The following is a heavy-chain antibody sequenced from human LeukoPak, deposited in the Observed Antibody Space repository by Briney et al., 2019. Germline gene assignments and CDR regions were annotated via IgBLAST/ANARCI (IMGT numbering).Heavy chain of an antibody. CDR3: AKRRSYGSGSRGFDY. Sequence: GGSLRLSCAASGFGLANNYMSWVRQAPGKGLEWVSAISGSGGSTYYADSVKGRFTISRDNSKNTLYLQMNSLRAEDTAVYYCAKRRSYGSGSRGFDYWGQGTLVTVSS. J-gene: IGHJ4*02. D-gene: IGHD3-10*01. V-gene: IGHV3-23*01. CDR2: ISGSGGST. CDR1: GFGLANNY.